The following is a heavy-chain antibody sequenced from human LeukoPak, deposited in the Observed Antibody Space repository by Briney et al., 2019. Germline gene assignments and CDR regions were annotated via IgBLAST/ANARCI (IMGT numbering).Heavy chain of an antibody. Sequence: GASVTVTLKASGYTFTSYGISWVRQAPGQGLEWMGWISAYNGNTNYAQKLQGRVTMSTDTSTSTAYMELRSLRSDDTAVYYCARDFNYGDYDLLYYGMDVWGKGTTVTVSS. CDR1: GYTFTSYG. J-gene: IGHJ6*04. D-gene: IGHD4-17*01. CDR2: ISAYNGNT. CDR3: ARDFNYGDYDLLYYGMDV. V-gene: IGHV1-18*04.